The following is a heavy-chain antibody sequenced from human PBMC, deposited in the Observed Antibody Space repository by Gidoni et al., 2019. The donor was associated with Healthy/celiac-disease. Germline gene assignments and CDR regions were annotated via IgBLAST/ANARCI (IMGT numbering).Heavy chain of an antibody. Sequence: HVQLVQSGAELKKPGASVKVSCKASRYTFTSYYMHWVRQAPGQGLEWMGIINPSGGSTSYAQKFKGRVTMTRDTSTSTVYMELSSLRSEDTAVYYCARDWSGPRAFDIWGQGTMVTVSS. CDR1: RYTFTSYY. CDR2: INPSGGST. V-gene: IGHV1-46*01. J-gene: IGHJ3*02. CDR3: ARDWSGPRAFDI. D-gene: IGHD3-3*01.